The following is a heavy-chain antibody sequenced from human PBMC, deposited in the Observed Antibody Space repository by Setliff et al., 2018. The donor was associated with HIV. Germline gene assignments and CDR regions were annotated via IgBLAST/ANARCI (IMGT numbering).Heavy chain of an antibody. J-gene: IGHJ4*02. Sequence: TSETLSLTCAVSGYSISSGYYWGWIRQPPGKGLEWIGSIYHSGSTYYNPSLKSRVTISVDTSKNQFSLKLSSVTAADTAVYYCARLSPQHSGYDSGAFGYWGQGTLVTVSS. V-gene: IGHV4-38-2*01. CDR2: IYHSGST. D-gene: IGHD5-12*01. CDR3: ARLSPQHSGYDSGAFGY. CDR1: GYSISSGYY.